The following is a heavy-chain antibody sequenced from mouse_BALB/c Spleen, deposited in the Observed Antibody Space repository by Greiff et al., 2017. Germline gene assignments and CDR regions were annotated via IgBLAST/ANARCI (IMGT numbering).Heavy chain of an antibody. CDR2: IWSGGST. D-gene: IGHD4-1*01. CDR1: GFSLTSYG. V-gene: IGHV2-2*02. CDR3: ASLGYFDY. Sequence: QVQLQQSGPGLVQPSQSLSITCTGSGFSLTSYGVHWVRQSPGKGLEWLGVIWSGGSTAYNAAFISRLSISKDNSKSQVFFKMDSLQANDTAIYYCASLGYFDYWGQGTTLTVSS. J-gene: IGHJ2*01.